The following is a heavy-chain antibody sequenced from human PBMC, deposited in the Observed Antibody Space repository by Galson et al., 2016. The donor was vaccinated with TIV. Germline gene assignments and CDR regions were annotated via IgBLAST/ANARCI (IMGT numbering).Heavy chain of an antibody. Sequence: TLSLTCAVSGGSMSSGDYFWSWIRQPPGKGLEWIGHTSYSGNTYYKSSLKGRLFISLDTSKNQFSLRLNSVTAADTAVYYCARARRVASVVVAATGTAIDNCGRGTLVTVSS. J-gene: IGHJ4*02. CDR1: GGSMSSGDYF. CDR2: TSYSGNT. CDR3: ARARRVASVVVAATGTAIDN. D-gene: IGHD2-15*01. V-gene: IGHV4-30-4*01.